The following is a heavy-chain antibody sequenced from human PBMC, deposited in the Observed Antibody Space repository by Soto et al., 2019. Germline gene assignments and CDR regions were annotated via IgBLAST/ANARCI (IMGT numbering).Heavy chain of an antibody. CDR2: IWPASSDI. Sequence: AGESLKISCEVSGGTFYSNWIAWVRQMPGKGLECVGIIWPASSDIKYSPSFRGRVTISVDKSSSTAHLHWSSLRASDTAIYYCARLSSLLAQPGWFDSWGQGTLVTVSS. CDR1: GGTFYSNW. V-gene: IGHV5-51*01. CDR3: ARLSSLLAQPGWFDS. J-gene: IGHJ5*01. D-gene: IGHD2-2*01.